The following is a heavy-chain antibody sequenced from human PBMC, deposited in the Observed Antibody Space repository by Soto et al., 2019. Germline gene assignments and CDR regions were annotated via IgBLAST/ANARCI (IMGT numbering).Heavy chain of an antibody. V-gene: IGHV4-39*07. CDR2: IYYSGST. D-gene: IGHD3-22*01. CDR3: ARGGAFGYDSGRRAFDI. Sequence: TSETLSLTCTVSGGSISSSSYYWGWIRQPPGKGLEWIGSIYYSGSTNYNPSLKSRVTISVDTSKNQFSLKLSSVTAADTAVYYCARGGAFGYDSGRRAFDIWGRGTMVTVSS. CDR1: GGSISSSSYY. J-gene: IGHJ3*02.